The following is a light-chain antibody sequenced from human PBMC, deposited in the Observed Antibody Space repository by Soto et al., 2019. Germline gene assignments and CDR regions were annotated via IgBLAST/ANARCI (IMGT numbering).Light chain of an antibody. Sequence: QSALTQPRSVSGSPGQSVTISCTGTSSDVGACNYVSWYQQHPGKVPKLMIYDVSRRPSGVPDRFSGSKSGNTASLTISGLQADDEADYYCCSYAGSYTLVFGGGTKVTVL. J-gene: IGLJ3*02. V-gene: IGLV2-11*01. CDR3: CSYAGSYTLV. CDR1: SSDVGACNY. CDR2: DVS.